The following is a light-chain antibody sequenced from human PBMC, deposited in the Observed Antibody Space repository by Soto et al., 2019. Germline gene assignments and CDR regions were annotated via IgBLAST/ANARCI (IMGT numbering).Light chain of an antibody. CDR1: SSNIGSNF. Sequence: QSVLTQPPSASGTPGQRVTISCSGSSSNIGSNFVYWYQQLPGTAPKLLIYRNNQRPSGVPDRFSGSKSGTSASLAISGPRSEDEADDYCVAWEDSLSGPVFGGGTQLTV. CDR3: VAWEDSLSGPV. J-gene: IGLJ2*01. V-gene: IGLV1-47*01. CDR2: RNN.